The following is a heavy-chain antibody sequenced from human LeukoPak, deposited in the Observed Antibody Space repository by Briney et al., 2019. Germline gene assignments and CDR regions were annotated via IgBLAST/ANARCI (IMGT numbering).Heavy chain of an antibody. J-gene: IGHJ5*02. Sequence: PGGSLRLSCTASGFTFSTYAMTWVRQAPGKGLEWVSSISASGDSTYYPDSVRGRFTISRDNSKNTLYVQMNSLRVEDTAVYFCVKDWKGQNCAGDCLVSWGQGTLVTVSS. CDR3: VKDWKGQNCAGDCLVS. D-gene: IGHD2-21*01. CDR1: GFTFSTYA. V-gene: IGHV3-23*01. CDR2: ISASGDST.